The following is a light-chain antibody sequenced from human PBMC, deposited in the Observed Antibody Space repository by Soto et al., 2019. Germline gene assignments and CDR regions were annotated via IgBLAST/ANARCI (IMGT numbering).Light chain of an antibody. V-gene: IGKV3-15*01. J-gene: IGKJ2*01. CDR3: QQYNNWPPYT. CDR1: QSVSSN. Sequence: EIVMTQSPATLSVSPGERATLSCRASQSVSSNLAWYQQKPCQAPRLLIYGASTRATGIPARFSGSESGTEFTLTISSLQSEDFALYYCQQYNNWPPYTFGQGTKLEIK. CDR2: GAS.